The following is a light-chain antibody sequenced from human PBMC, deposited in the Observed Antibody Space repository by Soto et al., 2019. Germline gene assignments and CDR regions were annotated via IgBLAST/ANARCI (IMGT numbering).Light chain of an antibody. V-gene: IGLV3-21*04. CDR2: YDS. J-gene: IGLJ3*02. CDR1: NIGSKS. CDR3: QVWDSSSDHSWV. Sequence: SYELTQPPSVSVAPGKTARITCGGKNIGSKSVHWYQQKPGQAPVLVIYYDSDRPSGIPERFSGSNSGNTATLTISRVEAGDEADYYCQVWDSSSDHSWVFGGGTKLTVL.